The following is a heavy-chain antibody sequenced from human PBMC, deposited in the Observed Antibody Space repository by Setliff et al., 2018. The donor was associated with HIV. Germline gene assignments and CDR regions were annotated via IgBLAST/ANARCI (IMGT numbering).Heavy chain of an antibody. V-gene: IGHV2-5*01. CDR2: IYWNDGK. CDR3: AHTTSFDFWTPGPMDV. J-gene: IGHJ6*03. D-gene: IGHD3-3*01. CDR1: GFSLITSGVG. Sequence: SGPTLVNPTQTLSLTCTFSGFSLITSGVGVGWIRQPPGKALEWLALIYWNDGKRYSPSLKSRLTIRKDASKNQVVLTMTKMDPVDTGTYYCAHTTSFDFWTPGPMDVWGKGTTVTVSS.